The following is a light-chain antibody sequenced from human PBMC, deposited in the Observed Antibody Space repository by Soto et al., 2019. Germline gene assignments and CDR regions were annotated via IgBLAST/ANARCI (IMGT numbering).Light chain of an antibody. CDR2: RNN. Sequence: QLVLTQPPSASGTPGQRVTISCSGSSSNIGSNHLYWYQQLPGTAPKLLIYRNNQRPSGVPDRFSGSKSGTSASLAISGLRSEDEADYYCAAWDDSLRGHVAFGGGTKLTVL. CDR1: SSNIGSNH. V-gene: IGLV1-47*01. CDR3: AAWDDSLRGHVA. J-gene: IGLJ2*01.